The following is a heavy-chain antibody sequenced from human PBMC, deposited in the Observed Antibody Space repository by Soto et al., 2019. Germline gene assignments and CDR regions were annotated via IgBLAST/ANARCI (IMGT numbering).Heavy chain of an antibody. Sequence: SETLSLTCAVSGYSISSGYYWGWIRQPPGKGLEWIGSIYHSGSTYYNPSLKSRVTISVDTSKNQFSLKLSSVTAADTAVYYCARETQDFDYWRQRTLVTVSS. CDR2: IYHSGST. CDR1: GYSISSGYY. J-gene: IGHJ4*02. CDR3: ARETQDFDY. V-gene: IGHV4-38-2*02.